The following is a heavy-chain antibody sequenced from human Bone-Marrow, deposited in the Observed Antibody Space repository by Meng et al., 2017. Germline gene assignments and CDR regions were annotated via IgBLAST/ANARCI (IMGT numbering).Heavy chain of an antibody. CDR2: IYHSGST. J-gene: IGHJ4*02. CDR3: ARGDGYNRYFDY. V-gene: IGHV4-30-4*08. Sequence: QVQLQESGPGLVKPSQTLSLTCTVSGGSISSVDYFWSWIRQPPGKGLEWIGYIYHSGSTYYNPSLESRVTISVDTSKNQFSLKLSSVTAADTAVYYCARGDGYNRYFDYWGQGTLVTVSS. D-gene: IGHD5-24*01. CDR1: GGSISSVDYF.